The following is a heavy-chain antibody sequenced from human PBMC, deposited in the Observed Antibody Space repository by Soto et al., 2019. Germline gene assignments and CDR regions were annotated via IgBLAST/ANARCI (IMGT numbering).Heavy chain of an antibody. Sequence: QVQLQESGPGLVKPSETLSLTCTVSGGSISSYYWSWIRQPPGKGLEWIGYIYYSGSTNYNPSLKSRVPISVDTSKNQFSLKLSSVTAADTAVYYCATLAEGLHLGELSLYRGVFDYWGQGTLVTVSS. CDR1: GGSISSYY. D-gene: IGHD3-16*02. CDR2: IYYSGST. CDR3: ATLAEGLHLGELSLYRGVFDY. V-gene: IGHV4-59*08. J-gene: IGHJ4*02.